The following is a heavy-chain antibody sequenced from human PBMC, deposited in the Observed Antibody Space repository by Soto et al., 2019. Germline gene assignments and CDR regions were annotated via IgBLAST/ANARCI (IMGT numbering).Heavy chain of an antibody. J-gene: IGHJ4*02. CDR2: INHSGST. D-gene: IGHD3-3*01. CDR1: VGSFSGYY. Sequence: SETLSLTCAVYVGSFSGYYWSWIRQPPGKGLEWIGEINHSGSTNYNPSLKSRVTISVDTSKNQFSLKLSSVTAADTAVHYCARGSSRITIFGVVIMIGTFDYWGQGTLVTVSS. CDR3: ARGSSRITIFGVVIMIGTFDY. V-gene: IGHV4-34*01.